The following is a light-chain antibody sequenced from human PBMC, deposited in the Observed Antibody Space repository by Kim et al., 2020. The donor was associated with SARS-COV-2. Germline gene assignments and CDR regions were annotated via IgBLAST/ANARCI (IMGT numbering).Light chain of an antibody. J-gene: IGKJ4*01. Sequence: IQLTQSPSSLSASVGDRVTITCRASQGVSSYLAWYQQKPGQAPNLLIYSASTLQTGVPSRFSGSGSGTDFTLTISSLQPEDSATYYCQQLNFYPLTFGGGTKVDIK. CDR1: QGVSSY. V-gene: IGKV1-9*01. CDR3: QQLNFYPLT. CDR2: SAS.